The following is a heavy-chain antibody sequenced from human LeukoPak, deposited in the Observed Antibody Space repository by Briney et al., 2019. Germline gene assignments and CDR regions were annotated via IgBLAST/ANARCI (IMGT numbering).Heavy chain of an antibody. Sequence: GGSLRLSCAASGFTFSSYWMHWARQVPGKGLVWVSRINTGGSSTTYADSVKGRFTISRDNAKNTLYLQMNSLRAEDTAVYYCARSNQADDYWGQGTLVTVSS. CDR2: INTGGSST. CDR3: ARSNQADDY. D-gene: IGHD4-11*01. J-gene: IGHJ4*02. CDR1: GFTFSSYW. V-gene: IGHV3-74*01.